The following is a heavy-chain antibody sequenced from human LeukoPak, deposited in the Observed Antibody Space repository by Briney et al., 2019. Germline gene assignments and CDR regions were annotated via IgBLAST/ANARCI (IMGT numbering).Heavy chain of an antibody. CDR1: GYTFTRYD. Sequence: GASVKVSCKASGYTFTRYDSNWVRQTAGQGVEWMGWMNPNSGTTGYAQKCQGRVTMTRNTSISTAYMELSSLRSEDTAVYYCARFLAAAADYWGQGTLVTVSS. D-gene: IGHD6-13*01. CDR2: MNPNSGTT. CDR3: ARFLAAAADY. J-gene: IGHJ4*02. V-gene: IGHV1-8*01.